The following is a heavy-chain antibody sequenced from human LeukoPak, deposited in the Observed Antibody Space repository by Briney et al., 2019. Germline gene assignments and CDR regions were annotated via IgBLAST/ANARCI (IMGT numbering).Heavy chain of an antibody. J-gene: IGHJ3*02. Sequence: GGSLRLSCAASGFSFNTYHMNWVRQAPGKGLEWVSSISPSGRLIYYADSVKGRFTISRDNAKNSLYLQMDSLRDEDTAFYYCVRGGPFDIWGQGTMVTVS. V-gene: IGHV3-48*02. CDR3: VRGGPFDI. CDR1: GFSFNTYH. CDR2: ISPSGRLI.